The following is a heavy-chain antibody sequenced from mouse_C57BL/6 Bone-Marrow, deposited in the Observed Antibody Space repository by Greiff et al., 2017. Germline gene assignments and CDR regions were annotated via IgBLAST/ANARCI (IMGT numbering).Heavy chain of an antibody. V-gene: IGHV1-85*01. Sequence: VKLMESGPELVKPGASVKLSCKASGYTFTSYDINWVKQRPGQGLEWIGWIYPRDGSTKYNEKFKGKATLTVDTSSSTAYMELHSLTSEDSAVYFCARDYGSGYWYFDVWGTGTTVTVSS. CDR2: IYPRDGST. CDR3: ARDYGSGYWYFDV. J-gene: IGHJ1*03. CDR1: GYTFTSYD. D-gene: IGHD1-1*01.